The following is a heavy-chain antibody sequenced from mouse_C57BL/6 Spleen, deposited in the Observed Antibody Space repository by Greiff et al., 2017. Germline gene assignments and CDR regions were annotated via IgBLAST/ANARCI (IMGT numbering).Heavy chain of an antibody. CDR3: ARPTVDWYFDV. CDR1: GFTFSDYY. D-gene: IGHD1-1*01. V-gene: IGHV5-12*01. CDR2: ISNGGGST. J-gene: IGHJ1*03. Sequence: EVMLVESGGGLVQPGGSLKLSCAASGFTFSDYYMYWVRQTPEKRLEWVAYISNGGGSTYYPDTVKGRFTISRDNAKNTLYLQMSRLKSEDTAMYYCARPTVDWYFDVWGTGTTVTVSS.